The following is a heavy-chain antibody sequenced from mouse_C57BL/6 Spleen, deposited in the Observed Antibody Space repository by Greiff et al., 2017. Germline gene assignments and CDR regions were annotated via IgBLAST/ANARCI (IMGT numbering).Heavy chain of an antibody. CDR1: GYTFTDYD. CDR2: INRYNGGT. Sequence: EVQLQQSGPVLVKPGASVKMSCKASGYTFTDYDMNWVKQSHGKSLEWIGVINRYNGGTSYTQKFKGKATLTVDKSSSTEYMEINSLTYEDSAVYYCARRGYYYREWYFDDWGTGTTVNVSS. V-gene: IGHV1-19*01. CDR3: ARRGYYYREWYFDD. J-gene: IGHJ1*03. D-gene: IGHD1-1*01.